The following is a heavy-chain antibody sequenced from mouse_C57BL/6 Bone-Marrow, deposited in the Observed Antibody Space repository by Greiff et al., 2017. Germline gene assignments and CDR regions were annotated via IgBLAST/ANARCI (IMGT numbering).Heavy chain of an antibody. J-gene: IGHJ2*01. CDR3: ARSDYDYHFDY. CDR2: IYPGGGYT. V-gene: IGHV1-63*01. D-gene: IGHD2-4*01. CDR1: GYTFTNYW. Sequence: VKLQESGAELVRPGTSVKMSCKASGYTFTNYWIGWAKQRPGHGLEWIGDIYPGGGYTNYNEKFKGKATLTADKSSSTAYMQFSSLTSEDSAIYYCARSDYDYHFDYWGQGTTLTVSS.